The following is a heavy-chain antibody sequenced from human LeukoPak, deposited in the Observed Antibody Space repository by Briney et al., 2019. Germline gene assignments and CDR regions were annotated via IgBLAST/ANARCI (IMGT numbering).Heavy chain of an antibody. J-gene: IGHJ6*02. CDR1: GFTFSSYR. V-gene: IGHV3-74*01. Sequence: GGSLRLSCAASGFTFSSYRMHWVRQAPGKGLVWVSRINSDGSSTTYADSVKGRFTISRDNAKNTLYLHMNSLRAEDTAMYYCARRSAYYSFGLDVWGQGTTVTVSS. CDR3: ARRSAYYSFGLDV. CDR2: INSDGSST.